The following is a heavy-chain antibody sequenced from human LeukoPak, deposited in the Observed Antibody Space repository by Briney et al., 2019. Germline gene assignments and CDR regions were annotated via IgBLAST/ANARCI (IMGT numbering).Heavy chain of an antibody. CDR1: GFTFDDYA. CDR2: ISWNSGRI. Sequence: GRSMRLSCAASGFTFDDYAMHWVRQAPGKGLEWVSGISWNSGRIGYADPVKGRFTISRDNAKNSLYLQMNSLRVEDTALYYCAKDFYRLGEFDAFDNWGQGTMVTVSS. CDR3: AKDFYRLGEFDAFDN. J-gene: IGHJ3*02. V-gene: IGHV3-9*01. D-gene: IGHD3-16*01.